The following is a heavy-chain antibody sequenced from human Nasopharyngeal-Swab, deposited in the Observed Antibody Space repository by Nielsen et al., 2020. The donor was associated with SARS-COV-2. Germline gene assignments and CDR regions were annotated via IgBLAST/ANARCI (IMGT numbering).Heavy chain of an antibody. Sequence: GGSLRLSCAASGFIFSDSAIHWDRQASGKGLEWVGRIRSKGNSYATEYAASVEGRFTISRDDSKNTAYLQMNSLMTEDTAVYYCSRCGGSCYTGKDYWGQGTLVTVSS. J-gene: IGHJ4*02. CDR2: IRSKGNSYAT. CDR3: SRCGGSCYTGKDY. D-gene: IGHD2-15*01. CDR1: GFIFSDSA. V-gene: IGHV3-73*01.